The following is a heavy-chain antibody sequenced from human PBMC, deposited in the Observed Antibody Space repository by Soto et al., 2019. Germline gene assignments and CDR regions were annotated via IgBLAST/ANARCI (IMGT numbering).Heavy chain of an antibody. J-gene: IGHJ5*02. CDR2: IYYSGST. CDR1: CGSISSYY. Sequence: SETLSLTCTVSCGSISSYYWSWIRQPPGKGLEWIGYIYYSGSTSYNPSLKSRVTISVDTSKNQFSLKLSSVTAADTAMYYCAREAGVRYPFDPWGQGTLVTVSS. D-gene: IGHD3-9*01. CDR3: AREAGVRYPFDP. V-gene: IGHV4-59*01.